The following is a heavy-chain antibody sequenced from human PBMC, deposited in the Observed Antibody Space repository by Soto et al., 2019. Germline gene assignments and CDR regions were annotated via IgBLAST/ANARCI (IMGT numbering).Heavy chain of an antibody. CDR2: IYYSGST. V-gene: IGHV4-59*12. Sequence: SETLSLTCTVSGGSISSYYWSWIRQPPGKGLEWIGDIYYSGSTNYNPSLKSRVTISVDTSKNQFSLKLSSVTAADTAVYYCARRVNKDTAMVPDYFDYWGQGTLVTVSS. CDR3: ARRVNKDTAMVPDYFDY. CDR1: GGSISSYY. J-gene: IGHJ4*02. D-gene: IGHD5-18*01.